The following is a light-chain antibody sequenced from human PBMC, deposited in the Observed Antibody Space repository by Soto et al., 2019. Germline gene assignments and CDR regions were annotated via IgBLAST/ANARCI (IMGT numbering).Light chain of an antibody. CDR1: QTISNY. V-gene: IGKV1-5*03. CDR3: QQYYIYAT. CDR2: RSS. Sequence: DIQMTQSPSNLSASVGDRVTITCRARQTISNYLTWYQQRPGKAPKLLIYRSSILQNGVPSRFSGSGSGTEFTLTISSLQPDDFATYYCQQYYIYATFGQGTRVEI. J-gene: IGKJ1*01.